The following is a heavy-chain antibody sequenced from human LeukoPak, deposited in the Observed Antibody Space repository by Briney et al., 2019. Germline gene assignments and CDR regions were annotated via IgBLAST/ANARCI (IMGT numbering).Heavy chain of an antibody. Sequence: ASVKVSCKASGYTFTSYAMHWVRQAPGQRLEWMGWINAGNGNTKYSQEFQGRVIITRDTSASTAYMELSSLRSEDMAVYYCARTRGAVDAFDIWGQGTMVTVSS. CDR2: INAGNGNT. CDR1: GYTFTSYA. J-gene: IGHJ3*02. V-gene: IGHV1-3*03. D-gene: IGHD6-19*01. CDR3: ARTRGAVDAFDI.